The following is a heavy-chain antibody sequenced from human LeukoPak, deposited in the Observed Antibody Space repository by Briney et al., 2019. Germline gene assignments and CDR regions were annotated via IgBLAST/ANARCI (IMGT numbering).Heavy chain of an antibody. CDR1: GFTFSSYG. CDR2: IRYDGSNK. CDR3: ARCHSYYYYYMDV. V-gene: IGHV3-30*02. D-gene: IGHD2-2*01. J-gene: IGHJ6*03. Sequence: GGSLRLSCAASGFTFSSYGMHWVRQAPGKGLEWVAFIRYDGSNKYYADSVKGRFTISRANSKNTLYLQMNSLRAEDTAVYYCARCHSYYYYYMDVWGKGTTVTVSS.